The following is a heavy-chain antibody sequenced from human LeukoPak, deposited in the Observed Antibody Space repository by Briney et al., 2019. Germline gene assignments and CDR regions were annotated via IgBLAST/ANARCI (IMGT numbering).Heavy chain of an antibody. V-gene: IGHV6-1*01. Sequence: PSQTLSLTCAISGDSVSSNSAAWNWIRQSPSRGLEWLGRTYYRSKWYNDYAVSVKSRITINPDTSENQFSLQLNSVTPEDTAVYYCARGAITMVRGVIPGDYWGQGTLVTVSS. CDR2: TYYRSKWYN. D-gene: IGHD3-10*01. CDR3: ARGAITMVRGVIPGDY. CDR1: GDSVSSNSAA. J-gene: IGHJ4*02.